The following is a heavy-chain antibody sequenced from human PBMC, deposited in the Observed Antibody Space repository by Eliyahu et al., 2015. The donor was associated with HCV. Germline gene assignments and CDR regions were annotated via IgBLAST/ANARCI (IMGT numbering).Heavy chain of an antibody. CDR3: ARDSYCSSTSCPHDAFDI. D-gene: IGHD2-2*01. J-gene: IGHJ3*02. CDR2: IKQDGSEK. V-gene: IGHV3-7*01. CDR1: GFTFSSYW. Sequence: EVQLVESGGGLVQPGGSLRLSCAASGFTFSSYWMSWVRQAPGKGLEWVANIKQDGSEKYYVDSVKGRFTISRDNAKNSLYLQMNSLRAEDTAVYYCARDSYCSSTSCPHDAFDIWGQGTMVTVSS.